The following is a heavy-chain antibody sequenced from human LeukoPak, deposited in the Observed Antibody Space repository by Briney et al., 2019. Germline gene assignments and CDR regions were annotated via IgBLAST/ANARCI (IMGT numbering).Heavy chain of an antibody. D-gene: IGHD6-19*01. CDR2: INPNSGGT. CDR1: GYTFTGYY. Sequence: ASVKVSCKASGYTFTGYYMHWVRQAPGQGLEWMGWINPNSGGTNYAQKFQGWVTMTRDTSISTAHMELSRLRPDDTAVYYCAREGTPIAVAGTAGWFDPWGQGTLVTVSS. J-gene: IGHJ5*02. V-gene: IGHV1-2*04. CDR3: AREGTPIAVAGTAGWFDP.